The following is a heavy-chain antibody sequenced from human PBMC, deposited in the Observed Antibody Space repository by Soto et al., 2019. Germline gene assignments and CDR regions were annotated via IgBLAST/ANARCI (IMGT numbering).Heavy chain of an antibody. D-gene: IGHD5-18*01. J-gene: IGHJ4*02. V-gene: IGHV3-74*01. CDR2: IKTDGSST. CDR1: GFSFSSYW. CDR3: AEREGNTYGLFH. Sequence: EVQLVESGGGLVQPGGSLRLSCAASGFSFSSYWIHWVRQAPGKGLVWVSRIKTDGSSTDYADSVKGRFTISRDNAKNTLYLQMNSLSAEDTAVYYCAEREGNTYGLFHWGQGTLVTVSS.